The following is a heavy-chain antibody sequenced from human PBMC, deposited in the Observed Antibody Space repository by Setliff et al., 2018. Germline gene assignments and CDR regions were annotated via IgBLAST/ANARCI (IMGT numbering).Heavy chain of an antibody. CDR2: IYTCGST. CDR1: GGSISSYY. D-gene: IGHD3-3*01. CDR3: ARDSGTIFGVVHDY. Sequence: SETLSLTCTVSGGSISSYYWSWIRQPPGKGLEWIGYIYTCGSTNYNPSLKSRVTISVDTSKNQFSLKLSSVTAADTAVYYCARDSGTIFGVVHDYWGQGTLVTVSS. J-gene: IGHJ4*02. V-gene: IGHV4-4*08.